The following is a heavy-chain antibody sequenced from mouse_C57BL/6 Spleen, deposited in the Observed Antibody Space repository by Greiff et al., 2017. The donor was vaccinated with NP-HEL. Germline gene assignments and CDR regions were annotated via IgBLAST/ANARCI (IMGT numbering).Heavy chain of an antibody. CDR2: IRLKSDNYAT. J-gene: IGHJ3*01. D-gene: IGHD2-1*01. Sequence: EVKVEESGGGLVQPGGSMKLSCVASGFTFSNYWMNWVRQSPEKGLEWVAQIRLKSDNYATHYAESVKGRFTISRDDSKSSVYLQMNNLRAEDTGIYYCTSYGNYWAWFAYWGQGTLVTVSA. V-gene: IGHV6-3*01. CDR1: GFTFSNYW. CDR3: TSYGNYWAWFAY.